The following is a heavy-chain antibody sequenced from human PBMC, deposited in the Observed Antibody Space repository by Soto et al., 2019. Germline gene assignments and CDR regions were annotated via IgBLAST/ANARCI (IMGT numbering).Heavy chain of an antibody. D-gene: IGHD3-22*01. CDR2: ISAYIGDT. Sequence: QVQLVQSGAEVKKPGASVKVSCKASGYTFTSYGITWVRQAPGQGLEWMGWISAYIGDTKYAQRFQGRVTMTTDTCTSTAYMDLRSLRSDDTAVYYCARDFSMTVVVGGYWGQGTLVTVSS. V-gene: IGHV1-18*01. J-gene: IGHJ4*02. CDR3: ARDFSMTVVVGGY. CDR1: GYTFTSYG.